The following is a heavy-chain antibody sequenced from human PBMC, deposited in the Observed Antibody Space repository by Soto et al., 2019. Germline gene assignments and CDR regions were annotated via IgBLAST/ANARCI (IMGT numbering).Heavy chain of an antibody. D-gene: IGHD6-19*01. CDR3: ARDVAVAGLDY. CDR2: IWYDGSNK. J-gene: IGHJ4*02. CDR1: GFTFSSYG. V-gene: IGHV3-33*01. Sequence: QVQLVESGGGVVQPGRSLRLSCAASGFTFSSYGMHWVRQAPGKGLEWGAVIWYDGSNKYYADSVKGRFTISRDNSKNTLYLQMNSLRAEDTAVYYCARDVAVAGLDYWGQGTLVTVSS.